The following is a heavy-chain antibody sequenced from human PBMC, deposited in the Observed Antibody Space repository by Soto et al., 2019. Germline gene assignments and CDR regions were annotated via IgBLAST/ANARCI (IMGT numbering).Heavy chain of an antibody. V-gene: IGHV5-10-1*01. CDR2: IDPSDSQT. D-gene: IGHD3-22*01. J-gene: IGHJ4*02. CDR3: ARQIYDSDTGPNFQYYFDS. CDR1: GYSFAGYW. Sequence: GESLKISCKGSGYSFAGYWITWVRQKPGKGLEWMGRIDPSDSQTYYSPSFRGHVTISVTKSITTVFLQWGSLRASDTAMYYCARQIYDSDTGPNFQYYFDSWGQGTPVTAPQ.